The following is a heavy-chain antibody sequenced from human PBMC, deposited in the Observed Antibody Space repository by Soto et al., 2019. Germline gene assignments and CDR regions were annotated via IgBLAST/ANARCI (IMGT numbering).Heavy chain of an antibody. J-gene: IGHJ4*02. CDR3: ARAGILTVRTPADY. CDR1: GFTFSSYW. CDR2: IKQDGSEK. D-gene: IGHD3-9*01. Sequence: EVQLVESGGGLVQPGGSLRLSCAASGFTFSSYWMSWVRQALGKGLAWGANIKQDGSEKYYVDFVKGRSTISRDNANNSLYLQMNSLRAEDTAVYYCARAGILTVRTPADYWGQGTLVTVSS. V-gene: IGHV3-7*03.